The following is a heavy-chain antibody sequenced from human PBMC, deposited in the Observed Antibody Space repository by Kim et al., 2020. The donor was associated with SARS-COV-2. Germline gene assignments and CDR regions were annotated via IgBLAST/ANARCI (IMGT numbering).Heavy chain of an antibody. J-gene: IGHJ4*02. Sequence: GGSLRLSCAASGFTFSNYAMTWVRQAPGKGLEWVATIGGGGATTYYADSVKGRFTISRDNSKNTLYLQMSSLRAEDTAIYYCAKRVKLYYSDHWGQGT. D-gene: IGHD6-13*01. CDR2: IGGGGATT. CDR3: AKRVKLYYSDH. V-gene: IGHV3-23*01. CDR1: GFTFSNYA.